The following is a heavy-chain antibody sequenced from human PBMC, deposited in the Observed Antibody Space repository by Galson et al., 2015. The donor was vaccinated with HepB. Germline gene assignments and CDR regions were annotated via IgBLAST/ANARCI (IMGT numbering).Heavy chain of an antibody. V-gene: IGHV3-48*03. CDR1: GFTFSSYE. Sequence: SLRLSCAASGFTFSSYETNWVRQAPGKGLEWVSYISSSGSTIYYADSVKGRFTISRDNAKNSLYLQINSLRAEDTAVYYCARDHVLRYFDWFGGRGGNYGMDVWGQGTTVTVSS. D-gene: IGHD3-9*01. CDR2: ISSSGSTI. CDR3: ARDHVLRYFDWFGGRGGNYGMDV. J-gene: IGHJ6*02.